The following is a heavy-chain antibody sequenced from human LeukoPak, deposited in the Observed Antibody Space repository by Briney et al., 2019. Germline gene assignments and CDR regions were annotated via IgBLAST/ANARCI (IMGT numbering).Heavy chain of an antibody. CDR3: AKERYSSGWYPGYYYYGMDV. CDR2: ISGSGGST. Sequence: PGGSLRLSCAASGFTFSSYAMSWVRQAPGKGLEWASAISGSGGSTYYADSVKGRFTISRDNSKNTLYLQMNSLRAEDTAVYYCAKERYSSGWYPGYYYYGMDVWGQGTTVTVSS. CDR1: GFTFSSYA. D-gene: IGHD6-19*01. J-gene: IGHJ6*02. V-gene: IGHV3-23*01.